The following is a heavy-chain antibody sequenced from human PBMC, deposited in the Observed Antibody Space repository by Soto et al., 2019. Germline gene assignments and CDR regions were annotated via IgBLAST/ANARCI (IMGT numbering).Heavy chain of an antibody. Sequence: QVQLQESGPGLVKPSETLSLTCTVSGGSISSYYWSWIRQPPGKGLEWIGYIYYSGSTNYNPSLKIRVTISVDTSKNQFSLKLSSVTAADTAVYYCARGIPDYGDFPRADWFDPWGQGTLVTVSS. J-gene: IGHJ5*02. D-gene: IGHD4-17*01. CDR2: IYYSGST. CDR3: ARGIPDYGDFPRADWFDP. V-gene: IGHV4-59*01. CDR1: GGSISSYY.